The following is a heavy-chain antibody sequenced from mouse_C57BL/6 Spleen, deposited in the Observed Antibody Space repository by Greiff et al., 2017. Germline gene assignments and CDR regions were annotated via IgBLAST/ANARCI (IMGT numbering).Heavy chain of an antibody. CDR2: IHPNSGST. CDR1: GYTFTSYW. Sequence: QVQLQQSGAELVKPGASVKLSCKASGYTFTSYWMHWVKQRPGQGLEWIGMIHPNSGSTNYNEKFKSKATLTVDKSSSTAYMQLSSLTSEDSAVYYCARGEITTVVATEYYFDYWGQGTTLTVSS. V-gene: IGHV1-64*01. CDR3: ARGEITTVVATEYYFDY. J-gene: IGHJ2*01. D-gene: IGHD1-1*01.